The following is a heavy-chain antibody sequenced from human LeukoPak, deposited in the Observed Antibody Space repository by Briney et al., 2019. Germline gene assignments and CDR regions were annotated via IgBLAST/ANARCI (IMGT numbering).Heavy chain of an antibody. Sequence: ASVKVSCKASGYTFTSYYMHWVRQAPGQGLEWMGIINPSGGSTSYAQKFQGRVTITRDTSASTAYMELSSLRSEDTAVYYCAREAYDFWSGNWFDPWGQGTLVTVSS. CDR2: INPSGGST. J-gene: IGHJ5*02. CDR3: AREAYDFWSGNWFDP. V-gene: IGHV1-46*01. CDR1: GYTFTSYY. D-gene: IGHD3-3*01.